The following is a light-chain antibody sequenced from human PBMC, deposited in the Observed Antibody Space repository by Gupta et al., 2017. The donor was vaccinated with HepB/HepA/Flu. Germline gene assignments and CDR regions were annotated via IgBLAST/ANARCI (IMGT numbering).Light chain of an antibody. J-gene: IGKJ4*01. CDR2: GAS. Sequence: ENVLTQSPGTLSLSPGDRATLSCRASQTVNINYVAWYQQKRGQSPRLLIFGASNRATGIPDRFSGSGSGTDFTLTISRLDPEDFAVYFCQQDETLPLTFGGGTKVEIK. CDR3: QQDETLPLT. CDR1: QTVNINY. V-gene: IGKV3-20*01.